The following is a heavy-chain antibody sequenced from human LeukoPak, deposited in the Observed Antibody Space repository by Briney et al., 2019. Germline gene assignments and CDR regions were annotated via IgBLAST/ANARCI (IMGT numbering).Heavy chain of an antibody. D-gene: IGHD5-24*01. CDR1: GYTFTSYG. CDR2: ISAYNGNT. CDR3: ARDGSRDGPHEPYYYYYMDV. J-gene: IGHJ6*03. Sequence: ASVKVSCKASGYTFTSYGISWVRQAPGQGLEWMGWISAYNGNTNYAQKLQGRVTMTTDTSTSTAYMELRSLRSDDTAVYYCARDGSRDGPHEPYYYYYMDVWGKGTTVTISS. V-gene: IGHV1-18*01.